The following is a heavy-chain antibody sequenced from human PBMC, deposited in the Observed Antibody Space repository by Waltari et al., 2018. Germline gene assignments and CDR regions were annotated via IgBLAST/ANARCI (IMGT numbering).Heavy chain of an antibody. J-gene: IGHJ2*01. CDR2: IYSGGST. CDR1: GFTVSSNY. CDR3: ASSNNWNYVPYWYFDL. D-gene: IGHD1-7*01. V-gene: IGHV3-53*02. Sequence: EVQLVETGGGLIQPGGSLRLSCAASGFTVSSNYISWVRQAPGKGLEWVSVIYSGGSTYYADSVKDRFTISRDNSKNTLYLQMNSLRAEDTAVYYCASSNNWNYVPYWYFDLWGRGTLVTVSS.